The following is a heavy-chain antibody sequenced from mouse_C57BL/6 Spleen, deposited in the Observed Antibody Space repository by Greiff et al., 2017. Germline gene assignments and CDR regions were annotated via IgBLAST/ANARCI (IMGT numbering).Heavy chain of an antibody. CDR2: IWSGGST. Sequence: VQLQQSGPGLVQPSQSLSITCTVSGFSLTSYGVHWVRQSPGKGLEWLGVIWSGGSTDYNAAFISRLSISKDNSKSQVFFKMNSLQADDTALYYCARKGLLSYWYFDVWGTGTTVTVSS. J-gene: IGHJ1*03. D-gene: IGHD1-1*01. CDR3: ARKGLLSYWYFDV. V-gene: IGHV2-2*01. CDR1: GFSLTSYG.